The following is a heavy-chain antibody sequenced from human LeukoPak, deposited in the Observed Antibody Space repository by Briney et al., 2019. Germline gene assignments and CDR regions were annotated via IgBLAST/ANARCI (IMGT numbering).Heavy chain of an antibody. CDR2: INHSGST. J-gene: IGHJ4*02. CDR3: AGAHYVWGSYRSTNFDY. Sequence: SETLSLTCAVYGGSFSGYYWSWIRQPPGKGLEWIGEINHSGSTNYNPSLKSRVTLSVDTSKNQFSLKLSSVTAADTAVYYCAGAHYVWGSYRSTNFDYWGQGTLVTVSS. CDR1: GGSFSGYY. D-gene: IGHD3-16*02. V-gene: IGHV4-34*01.